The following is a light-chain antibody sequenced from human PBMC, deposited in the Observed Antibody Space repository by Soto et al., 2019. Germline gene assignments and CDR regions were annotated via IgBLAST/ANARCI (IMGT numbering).Light chain of an antibody. V-gene: IGKV1-33*01. J-gene: IGKJ4*01. CDR3: QEYDNPPVN. CDR2: DAS. Sequence: DIQMTQSPSSLSASVGDRVTITCQASQDISKYLNWYQQRPGKAPKLLIYDASSLEAGVPPRFTGRGSWSDFTFTISSLQPEDIAPDYCQEYDNPPVNVGGGTMVVIK. CDR1: QDISKY.